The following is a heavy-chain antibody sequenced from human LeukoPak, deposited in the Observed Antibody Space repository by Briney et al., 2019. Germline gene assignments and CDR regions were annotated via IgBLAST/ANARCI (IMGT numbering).Heavy chain of an antibody. CDR3: ARWMYYYDDTGFDP. D-gene: IGHD3-22*01. CDR1: GGSISSGSYY. Sequence: SETLSLTCTVSGGSISSGSYYWSWIRQPAGKGLEWIGRIYTSGSTNYNPSLKSRVTISADTSTNQFSLELSSVTAADTAVYYCARWMYYYDDTGFDPWGQGTLVTVSS. V-gene: IGHV4-61*02. CDR2: IYTSGST. J-gene: IGHJ5*02.